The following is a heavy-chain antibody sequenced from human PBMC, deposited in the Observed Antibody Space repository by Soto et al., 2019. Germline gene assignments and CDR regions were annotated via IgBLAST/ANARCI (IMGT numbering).Heavy chain of an antibody. CDR2: LNIAGTI. D-gene: IGHD6-13*01. V-gene: IGHV4-4*07. CDR3: ARARGEYTSSWFWYFSL. J-gene: IGHJ2*01. Sequence: PSASLSLTCSVSSATISSFNVNVVRQPAGKGPEWVGRLNIAGTINYNPSLKSRITMSMDTSKNQISLRLRSVTAADTAIYYCARARGEYTSSWFWYFSLWGHGTLVTVHS. CDR1: SATISSFN.